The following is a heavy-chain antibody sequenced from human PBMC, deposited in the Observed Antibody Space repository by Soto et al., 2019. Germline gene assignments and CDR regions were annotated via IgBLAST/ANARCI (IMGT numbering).Heavy chain of an antibody. Sequence: QVQLVQSGAEVKKPGSSVKVSCKASGGTFSSYTISWVRQAPGQGLEWMGRIIPILGIANYAQKFQGRVTITADKSTGTAYMELSSLRSEDTAVYYCAREDGDYYYYYMDVWGKGTTVTVSS. CDR3: AREDGDYYYYYMDV. D-gene: IGHD4-17*01. CDR1: GGTFSSYT. CDR2: IIPILGIA. V-gene: IGHV1-69*08. J-gene: IGHJ6*03.